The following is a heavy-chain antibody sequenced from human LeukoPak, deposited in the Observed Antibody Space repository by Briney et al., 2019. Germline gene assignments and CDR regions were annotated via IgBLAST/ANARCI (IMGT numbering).Heavy chain of an antibody. D-gene: IGHD4-17*01. CDR2: IYSGGST. Sequence: GGSLRLSCAASGFTVSSNYMSWVRQAPGKGLEWVSVIYSGGSTYYADSVKGRFTISRDNSKNTLYLQMNSLRAEDTAVYYCARTQTTVTTSRDYWGQGTLVTVSS. CDR3: ARTQTTVTTSRDY. V-gene: IGHV3-66*01. J-gene: IGHJ4*02. CDR1: GFTVSSNY.